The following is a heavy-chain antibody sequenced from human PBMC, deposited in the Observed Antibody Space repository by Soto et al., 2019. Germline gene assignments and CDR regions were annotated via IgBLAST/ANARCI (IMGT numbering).Heavy chain of an antibody. CDR3: AREGMGFSNCFDT. CDR2: MNSDGSDT. V-gene: IGHV3-74*01. Sequence: GGSLRLSCVTSGFTFSSYWMHWVRQAPGKGLVWVSRMNSDGSDTYYADSVKGRFTISRDNARNTVYLQMNSLRVEDTAVYYCAREGMGFSNCFDTRGQGTLVTVSS. D-gene: IGHD2-8*01. J-gene: IGHJ5*02. CDR1: GFTFSSYW.